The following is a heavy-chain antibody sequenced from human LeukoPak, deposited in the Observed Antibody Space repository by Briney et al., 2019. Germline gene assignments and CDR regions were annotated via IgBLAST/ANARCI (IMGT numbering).Heavy chain of an antibody. D-gene: IGHD5-12*01. Sequence: PGGSLRLSCAASGFTFSSYGMHWVRQAPGKGLEWVAVIWYDGSNKYYADSVKGRFTISRDNSKNTLYLQMNSLRAEDTAVYYCARSGYSGYPTFDYWGQGTLVTVSS. J-gene: IGHJ4*02. V-gene: IGHV3-33*01. CDR1: GFTFSSYG. CDR2: IWYDGSNK. CDR3: ARSGYSGYPTFDY.